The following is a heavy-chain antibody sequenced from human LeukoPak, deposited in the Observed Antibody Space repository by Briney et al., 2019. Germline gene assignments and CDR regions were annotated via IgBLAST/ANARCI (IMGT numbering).Heavy chain of an antibody. J-gene: IGHJ3*02. V-gene: IGHV1-2*02. D-gene: IGHD6-13*01. CDR2: INPNSGGT. Sequence: ASVKVSCKASGYTFTGYYMHWVRQAPGQGLEWMGWINPNSGGTKYAQKFQGRVTMTRDTSISTAYMELTRLRSDDTAVYYCARGETEETGTRPDASDIWGQGTMVTVSS. CDR3: ARGETEETGTRPDASDI. CDR1: GYTFTGYY.